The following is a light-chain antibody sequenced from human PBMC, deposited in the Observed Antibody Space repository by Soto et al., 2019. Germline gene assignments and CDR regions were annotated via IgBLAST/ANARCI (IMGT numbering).Light chain of an antibody. J-gene: IGKJ1*01. CDR3: HQRQSWPRT. Sequence: EIVLTQSPATLSSFPGDRVTLSCRASQYINTRLAWYQHRPGQPPRLLIYQTSIRAAGIPARFSASRSGTDFTLTISDVQPEDFALYYCHQRQSWPRTFGQPTKVDI. CDR2: QTS. CDR1: QYINTR. V-gene: IGKV3-11*01.